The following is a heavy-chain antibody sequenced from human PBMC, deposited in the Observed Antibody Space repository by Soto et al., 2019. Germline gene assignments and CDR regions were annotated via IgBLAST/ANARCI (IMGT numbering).Heavy chain of an antibody. J-gene: IGHJ4*02. CDR3: ARGRYCSSTSCFLFDY. CDR2: ISSSSSYI. V-gene: IGHV3-21*04. D-gene: IGHD2-2*01. Sequence: PRGSLRLSCAGSGFTFSSYSLNWVRQAPGKGLEWVSSISSSSSYIYYADSVKGRFTISRDNAKNSLYLQMNSLRAEDTAVYYCARGRYCSSTSCFLFDYWGQGTLVTVSS. CDR1: GFTFSSYS.